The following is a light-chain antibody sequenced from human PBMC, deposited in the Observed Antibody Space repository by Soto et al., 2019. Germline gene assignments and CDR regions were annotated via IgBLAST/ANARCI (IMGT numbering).Light chain of an antibody. V-gene: IGKV1-39*01. CDR2: SAS. J-gene: IGKJ2*01. CDR1: QTIHTY. CDR3: QQYNNWPPRYT. Sequence: DIQMAQSPSSLSASVRDRVTITCRANQTIHTYLNWYQHKPGKAPKLLIFSASTLQSGVSSRFSGSGSGTEFTLTISSLQSEDFAVYYCQQYNNWPPRYTFGQGTKLEIK.